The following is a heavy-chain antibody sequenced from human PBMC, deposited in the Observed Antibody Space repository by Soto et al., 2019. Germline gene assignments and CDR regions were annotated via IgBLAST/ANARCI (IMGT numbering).Heavy chain of an antibody. Sequence: LRLSCAASGFTFNNNWMHWVRQAPGKGLVWLSRIDGAAATTNYADSVKGRFTISRDNAKNIVFLHVNGLTDEDTAVYYCARGGAMGVDYWGQGTLVTVSS. CDR1: GFTFNNNW. D-gene: IGHD1-26*01. V-gene: IGHV3-74*01. CDR2: IDGAAATT. CDR3: ARGGAMGVDY. J-gene: IGHJ4*02.